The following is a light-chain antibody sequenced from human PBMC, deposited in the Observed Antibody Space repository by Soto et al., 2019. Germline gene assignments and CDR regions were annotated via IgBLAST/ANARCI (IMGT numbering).Light chain of an antibody. CDR1: NIGSES. CDR3: QVWDTNVV. J-gene: IGLJ2*01. CDR2: YDS. Sequence: SYELTQPPSVSVAPGKTATITCGGNNIGSESVHWYQQRPGQAPVLVIPYDSDRPSGIPERFSGSNSGNTATLTISRVEAGDEADYYCQVWDTNVVFGGGTKLTVL. V-gene: IGLV3-21*04.